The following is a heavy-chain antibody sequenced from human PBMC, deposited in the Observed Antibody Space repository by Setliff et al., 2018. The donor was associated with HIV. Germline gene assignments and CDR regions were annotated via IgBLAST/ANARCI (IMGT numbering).Heavy chain of an antibody. CDR1: GGSITSGGYY. CDR2: IYYSGST. D-gene: IGHD6-6*01. CDR3: ARGYSSSLGWFDP. V-gene: IGHV4-31*03. Sequence: SETLSLTCTASGGSITSGGYYWSWIRQHPGKGLEWIGYIYYSGSTYYNPSLKSRVSISVDTSKNQFSLKLSSVTAADTAVYYCARGYSSSLGWFDPWGQGTLVTVSS. J-gene: IGHJ5*02.